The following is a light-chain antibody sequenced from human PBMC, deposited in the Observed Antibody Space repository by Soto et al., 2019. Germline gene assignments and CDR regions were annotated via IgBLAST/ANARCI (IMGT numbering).Light chain of an antibody. CDR2: EVT. CDR3: SSFRSGGTRVL. J-gene: IGLJ2*01. CDR1: SSDIGGYNY. Sequence: QSVLTQPASVSGSPGQSITISCTGTSSDIGGYNYVSWYQQYPGKAPNLIIYEVTNRPSGISYRFSGSKSVNTASLTISGLQVEDEAEYYCSSFRSGGTRVLFGGGTKLTVL. V-gene: IGLV2-14*01.